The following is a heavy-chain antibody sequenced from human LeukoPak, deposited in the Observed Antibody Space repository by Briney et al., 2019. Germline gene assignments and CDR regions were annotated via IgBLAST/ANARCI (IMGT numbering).Heavy chain of an antibody. V-gene: IGHV4-34*01. Sequence: PSETLSLTCAVYGGSFSGYYWSWIRQPPGKGLEWIGEINHSGSTNYNPSLKSRVTISVDTSRNQFSLKLSSVTAADTAMYYCAIFGNTAMGIEYFDYWGQGTLVTVSS. J-gene: IGHJ4*02. CDR2: INHSGST. CDR3: AIFGNTAMGIEYFDY. D-gene: IGHD5-18*01. CDR1: GGSFSGYY.